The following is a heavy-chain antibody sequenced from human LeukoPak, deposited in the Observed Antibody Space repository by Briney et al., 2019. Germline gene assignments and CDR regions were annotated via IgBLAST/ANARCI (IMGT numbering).Heavy chain of an antibody. CDR3: ATAELFTDRAAGSAAFDI. Sequence: PSETLSLTCTVSGGSISSGGYYWSWIRQHPGKGLEWIGYIYYSGSTYYNPSLKSRVTISVDTSKNQFSLKLSSVTAADTAVYYCATAELFTDRAAGSAAFDIWGQGTLVTVSS. CDR1: GGSISSGGYY. CDR2: IYYSGST. D-gene: IGHD6-13*01. V-gene: IGHV4-31*03. J-gene: IGHJ4*02.